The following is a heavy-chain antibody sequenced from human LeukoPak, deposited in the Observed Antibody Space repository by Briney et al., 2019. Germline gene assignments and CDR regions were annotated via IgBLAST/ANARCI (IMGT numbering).Heavy chain of an antibody. J-gene: IGHJ3*01. Sequence: GESLKISCQGAAYTFSGHWIGWVRQKPGKDLEWMGIIFPTDSDTTYSPSFQGQVIISADQSTGTAYLQWSSLRASDTAMYYCAGAIFGTGDYADAFDVWGQGTVVTVSS. CDR3: AGAIFGTGDYADAFDV. V-gene: IGHV5-51*01. CDR2: IFPTDSDT. CDR1: AYTFSGHW. D-gene: IGHD3/OR15-3a*01.